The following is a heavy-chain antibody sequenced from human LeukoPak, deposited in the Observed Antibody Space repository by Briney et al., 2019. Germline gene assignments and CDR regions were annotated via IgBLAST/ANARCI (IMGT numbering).Heavy chain of an antibody. V-gene: IGHV1-69*05. D-gene: IGHD6-13*01. CDR1: GGTFSSYA. CDR2: IIPIFGTA. CDR3: AASREAAAGGNDY. J-gene: IGHJ4*02. Sequence: ASVKVSCMASGGTFSSYAISWVRQAPGQGLEWMGGIIPIFGTANYAQKFQGRVTITTDESTSTAYMELTSLRSEDTAVYYCAASREAAAGGNDYWGQGTLVTVSS.